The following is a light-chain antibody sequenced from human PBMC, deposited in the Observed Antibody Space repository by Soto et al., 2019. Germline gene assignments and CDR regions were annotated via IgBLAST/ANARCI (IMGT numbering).Light chain of an antibody. CDR3: QQYGSSL. J-gene: IGKJ1*01. Sequence: EIVLRQSPGTLSLTPGGRATLSCRASQSVSSSYLAWYQQKPGQAPRLLIYGASSRATGIPDRFSGSGSGTDFTLTISRLEPEDFAVYYCQQYGSSLFGQGTKVDIK. CDR1: QSVSSSY. V-gene: IGKV3-20*01. CDR2: GAS.